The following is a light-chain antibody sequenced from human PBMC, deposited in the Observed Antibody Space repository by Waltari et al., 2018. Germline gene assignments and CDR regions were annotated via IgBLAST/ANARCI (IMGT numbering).Light chain of an antibody. CDR2: WAS. V-gene: IGKV4-1*01. Sequence: DIVLTQSPDSLAVSLGERATLHCQSTQSVLYSSNNRNYLVWYQQKPGQPPKLLINWASTRESGVPDRFSGSGSGTDFTLTISSLQAEDVALYYCQQYYSAPLTFGGGTKVEIK. J-gene: IGKJ4*01. CDR3: QQYYSAPLT. CDR1: QSVLYSSNNRNY.